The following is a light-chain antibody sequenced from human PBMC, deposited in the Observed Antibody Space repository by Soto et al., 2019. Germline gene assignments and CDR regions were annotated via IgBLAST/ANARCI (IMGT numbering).Light chain of an antibody. V-gene: IGKV3-11*01. J-gene: IGKJ4*01. CDR1: QSVSSC. CDR2: DAS. Sequence: EIVLTQSPATLSLSPGERATLSCRASQSVSSCLAWYQQKPGQAPRLLIYDASNMATGIPARFSGSGSGTDFTLTISSLEPEDFAVYYCQQSSNWPLTLGGGTKVEIK. CDR3: QQSSNWPLT.